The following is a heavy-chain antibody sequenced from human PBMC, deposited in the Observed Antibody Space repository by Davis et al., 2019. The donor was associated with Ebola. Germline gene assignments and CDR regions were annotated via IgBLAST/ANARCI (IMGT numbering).Heavy chain of an antibody. Sequence: GESLKISCAASGFTFSSYGMHWVRQAPGKGLEWVAVIWYDGSNKYYADSVKGRFTISRDNSKNTLYLQMNSLRAEDTAVYYCARDEAYYDILTGYSYYFDYWGQGTLVTVSS. CDR1: GFTFSSYG. J-gene: IGHJ4*02. D-gene: IGHD3-9*01. CDR2: IWYDGSNK. CDR3: ARDEAYYDILTGYSYYFDY. V-gene: IGHV3-33*08.